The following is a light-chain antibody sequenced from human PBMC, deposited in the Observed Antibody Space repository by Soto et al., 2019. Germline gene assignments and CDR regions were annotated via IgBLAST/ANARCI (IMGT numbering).Light chain of an antibody. Sequence: DIQMTQSPSTLSGSVGDRVTITCRASQSISSYLHWYQQKPGKAPKLLIYAASSLQSGVPSRFSGSGSGTDFTLTISSLQPEDFATYYCQQSYSISWTFGQGTKVDIK. CDR1: QSISSY. CDR3: QQSYSISWT. J-gene: IGKJ1*01. CDR2: AAS. V-gene: IGKV1-39*01.